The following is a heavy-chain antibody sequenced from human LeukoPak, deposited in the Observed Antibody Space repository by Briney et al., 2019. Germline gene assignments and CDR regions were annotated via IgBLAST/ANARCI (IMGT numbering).Heavy chain of an antibody. CDR1: GFTFSSYS. J-gene: IGHJ4*02. Sequence: GGSLRLSCAASGFTFSSYSMNWVRQAPGKGLEWVSSINSSSSYIYYADSVKGRFTISRDNAKNSLYLQMNSLRAEDTAVYYCARDPGNHCTSCYMGGDYWGQGTLVTVSS. CDR3: ARDPGNHCTSCYMGGDY. CDR2: INSSSSYI. V-gene: IGHV3-21*01. D-gene: IGHD2-2*02.